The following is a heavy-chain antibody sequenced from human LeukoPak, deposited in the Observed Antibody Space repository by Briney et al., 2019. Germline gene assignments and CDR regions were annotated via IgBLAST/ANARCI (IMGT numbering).Heavy chain of an antibody. Sequence: PSETLSLTCTVSGGSISSYYWSWIRQPPGKGLEWIGYIYYSGSTNYNPSLKSRVTISVDTSKNQFSLKLSSVTAADTAVYYCARDGPLFGSSWYYWGQGTLATVSS. D-gene: IGHD6-13*01. CDR3: ARDGPLFGSSWYY. J-gene: IGHJ4*02. CDR2: IYYSGST. CDR1: GGSISSYY. V-gene: IGHV4-59*01.